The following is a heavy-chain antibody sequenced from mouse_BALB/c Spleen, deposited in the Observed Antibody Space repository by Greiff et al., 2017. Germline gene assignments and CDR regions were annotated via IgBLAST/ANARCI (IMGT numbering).Heavy chain of an antibody. CDR1: GYTFTDYA. D-gene: IGHD2-4*01. Sequence: VKLQESGAELVRPGVSVKISCKGSGYTFTDYAMHWVKQSHANSLEWIGVISTYYGDASYNQKFKGKATMTVDKSSSTAYMELARLTSEDSAIYYCARERAMITTFAYWGQGTLVTVSA. J-gene: IGHJ3*01. CDR2: ISTYYGDA. CDR3: ARERAMITTFAY. V-gene: IGHV1S137*01.